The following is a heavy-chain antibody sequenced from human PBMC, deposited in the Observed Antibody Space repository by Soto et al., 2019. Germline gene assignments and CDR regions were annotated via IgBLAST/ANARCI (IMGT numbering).Heavy chain of an antibody. D-gene: IGHD3-9*01. V-gene: IGHV4-34*01. Sequence: SETLSLTCTVSGASFSTNYWSWIRQPAGKGLEWIGEINHSGSTNYNPSLKSRVTISVDTSKNQFSLKLSSVTAADTAVYYCARGRIRRSLTGYTFDYWGQGTLVTVSS. J-gene: IGHJ4*02. CDR2: INHSGST. CDR1: GASFSTNY. CDR3: ARGRIRRSLTGYTFDY.